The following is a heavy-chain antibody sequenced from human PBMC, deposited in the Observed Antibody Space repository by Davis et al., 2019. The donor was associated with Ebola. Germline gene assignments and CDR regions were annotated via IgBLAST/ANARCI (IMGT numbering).Heavy chain of an antibody. CDR3: ARDGSGSYYVDY. V-gene: IGHV3-21*01. CDR2: ISSRSSYI. J-gene: IGHJ4*02. Sequence: PGGSLRLSCAASGFTFSSYSMNWVRQAPGKGLEWVSSISSRSSYIYYADSVKGRFTISRDNAKNSLYLQMNSLRAEDTAVYYCARDGSGSYYVDYWGQGTLVTVSS. D-gene: IGHD3-10*01. CDR1: GFTFSSYS.